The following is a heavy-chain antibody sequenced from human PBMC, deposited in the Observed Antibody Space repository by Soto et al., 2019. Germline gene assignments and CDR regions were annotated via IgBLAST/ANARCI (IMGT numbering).Heavy chain of an antibody. CDR1: GGTFSSYT. CDR3: ARGNHRWLQLWYFDL. D-gene: IGHD5-12*01. CDR2: IIPIFGTA. J-gene: IGHJ2*01. V-gene: IGHV1-69*12. Sequence: QVQLVQSGAEVKKPGSSVTVSCKASGGTFSSYTISWVRQAPGQGLEWMGGIIPIFGTANYAQKFQGRVTITAHESTRPDYMELSCLRSEDTAVYYCARGNHRWLQLWYFDLLGRGTLVTGSS.